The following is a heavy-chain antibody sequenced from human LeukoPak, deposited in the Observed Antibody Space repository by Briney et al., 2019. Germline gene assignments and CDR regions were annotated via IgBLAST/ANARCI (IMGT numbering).Heavy chain of an antibody. J-gene: IGHJ5*02. CDR1: GYTFTSYY. CDR3: ARDPVLTVTTHWGFDP. Sequence: ASVKVSCKASGYTFTSYYMHWVRQAPGQGLEWMGWINPNSGGTNYAQKFQGRVTMTRDPSISTAYMELRSLRSDDTAVYYCARDPVLTVTTHWGFDPWGQGTLVTVSS. CDR2: INPNSGGT. D-gene: IGHD4-17*01. V-gene: IGHV1-2*02.